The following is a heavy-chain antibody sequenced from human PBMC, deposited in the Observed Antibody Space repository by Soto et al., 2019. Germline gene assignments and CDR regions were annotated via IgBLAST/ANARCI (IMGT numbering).Heavy chain of an antibody. CDR3: ARGKEDYYYYYMDV. CDR2: IYSGGST. V-gene: IGHV3-66*01. CDR1: GFTVSSNY. Sequence: GGSLRLSCAASGFTVSSNYMSWVRQAPGKGLEWVSVIYSGGSTYYADSVKGRFTISRDNSKNTLYLQMNSLRAEDTAVYYCARGKEDYYYYYMDVWGKGTTVTVSS. J-gene: IGHJ6*03.